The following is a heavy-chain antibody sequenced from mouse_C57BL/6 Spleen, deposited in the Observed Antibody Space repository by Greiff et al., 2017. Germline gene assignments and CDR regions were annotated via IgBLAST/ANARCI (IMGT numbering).Heavy chain of an antibody. J-gene: IGHJ1*03. CDR3: ARPGSSWDWYFDV. CDR1: GYTFTSYW. V-gene: IGHV1-64*01. Sequence: QVQLQQPGAELVKPGASVKLSCKASGYTFTSYWMHWVKQRPGQGLEWIGMIHPNSGSTNYNEKFKSKATLTVDKSSSTAYMQLSSLTSEDSAVYYCARPGSSWDWYFDVWGTGTTVTVSS. CDR2: IHPNSGST. D-gene: IGHD1-1*01.